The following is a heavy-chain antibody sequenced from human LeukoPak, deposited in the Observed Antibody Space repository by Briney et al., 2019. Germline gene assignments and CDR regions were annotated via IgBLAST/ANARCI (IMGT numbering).Heavy chain of an antibody. Sequence: PSETLSLTCTVSGGSISRGDYYWSWIRQPPGKGLEWIGYIYYRGISNYNPSLKSRVTMSLDTSRSQFSLTLTSVTAADTAVYYCASGGGVFWFDPWGQGTLVTVSS. J-gene: IGHJ5*02. CDR2: IYYRGIS. V-gene: IGHV4-61*08. D-gene: IGHD3-16*01. CDR3: ASGGGVFWFDP. CDR1: GGSISRGDYY.